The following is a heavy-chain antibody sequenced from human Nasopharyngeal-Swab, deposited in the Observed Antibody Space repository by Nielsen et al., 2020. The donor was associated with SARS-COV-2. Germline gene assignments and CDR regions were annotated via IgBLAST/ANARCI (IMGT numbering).Heavy chain of an antibody. CDR3: ARGLDYDFWSGHLPFDY. J-gene: IGHJ4*02. D-gene: IGHD3-3*01. CDR2: MNPNSGNT. V-gene: IGHV1-8*01. CDR1: GYTFISYD. Sequence: ASVKVSCKASGYTFISYDINWVRQATGQGPEWMGWMNPNSGNTGYAQRFQGRVTMTWNTSISTAYMELSSLRSEDTAVYYCARGLDYDFWSGHLPFDYWGQGTLVTVST.